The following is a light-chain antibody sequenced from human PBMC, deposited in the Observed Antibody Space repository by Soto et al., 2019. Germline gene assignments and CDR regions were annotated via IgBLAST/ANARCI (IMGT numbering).Light chain of an antibody. Sequence: EIVMTQSPATLSVSPGESATLSCGASQSISSELAWYQQNPSQPPRLLIYGASTRATGVPARFTGSGSGSDFTLTISGLQSEDFAVYYCQQGHNWPLTFGQGTRLEI. CDR3: QQGHNWPLT. CDR2: GAS. CDR1: QSISSE. V-gene: IGKV3-15*01. J-gene: IGKJ2*01.